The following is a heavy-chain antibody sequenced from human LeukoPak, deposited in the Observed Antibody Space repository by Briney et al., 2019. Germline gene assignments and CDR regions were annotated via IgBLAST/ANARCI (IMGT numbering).Heavy chain of an antibody. Sequence: GGSLRLSCAASGLTFSSYSMNWVRQAPGKGLEWVSYISSSSSTIYYADSVKGRFTISRDNAKNSLYLQMNSLRAEDTAVYYCARHYYYGMDVWGQGTTVTVSS. CDR2: ISSSSSTI. CDR1: GLTFSSYS. CDR3: ARHYYYGMDV. J-gene: IGHJ6*02. V-gene: IGHV3-48*01.